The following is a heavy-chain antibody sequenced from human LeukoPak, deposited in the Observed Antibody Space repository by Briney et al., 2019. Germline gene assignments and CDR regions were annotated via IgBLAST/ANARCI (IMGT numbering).Heavy chain of an antibody. V-gene: IGHV3-23*01. CDR2: IRGWGGST. CDR1: GFTFSSYA. CDR3: AKVGGKIAAAGNWFDP. Sequence: GGSLRLSCTASGFTFSSYAMSWVRQARGKAVECVSAIRGWGGSTLYADSVKGRLNLSRDNSENTLHLQMNGLRAEDTAVYYCAKVGGKIAAAGNWFDPWGQGTLVTVSS. D-gene: IGHD6-13*01. J-gene: IGHJ5*02.